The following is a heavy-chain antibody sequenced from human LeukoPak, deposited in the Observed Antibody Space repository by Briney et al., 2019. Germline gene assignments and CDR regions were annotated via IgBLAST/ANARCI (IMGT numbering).Heavy chain of an antibody. CDR3: ARDRYYYDSSGSDAFDI. CDR2: IYYSGST. D-gene: IGHD3-22*01. CDR1: DGSISSYY. J-gene: IGHJ3*02. Sequence: PSETLSLTCTVSDGSISSYYWSWIRQPPGKGLEWIGYIYYSGSTNYNPSLKSRVTISVDTSKNQFSLKLSSVTAADTAVYYCARDRYYYDSSGSDAFDIWGQGTMVTVSS. V-gene: IGHV4-59*01.